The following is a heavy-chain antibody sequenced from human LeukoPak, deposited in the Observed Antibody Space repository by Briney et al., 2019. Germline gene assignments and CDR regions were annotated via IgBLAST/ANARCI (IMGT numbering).Heavy chain of an antibody. CDR3: AKAGTTGTTAHYYMDV. Sequence: GGSLRLSCAASGFTFSSYAMSWVRQAPGKGLEWVSAISGSGGSTYYADSVKGRFTISRDNSKNTLYLQMNSLRAEDTAVYNCAKAGTTGTTAHYYMDVWGKGTTVTVSS. CDR2: ISGSGGST. D-gene: IGHD1-1*01. CDR1: GFTFSSYA. V-gene: IGHV3-23*01. J-gene: IGHJ6*03.